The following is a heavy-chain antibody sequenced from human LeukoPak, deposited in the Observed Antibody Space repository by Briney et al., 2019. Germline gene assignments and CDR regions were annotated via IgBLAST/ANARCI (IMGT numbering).Heavy chain of an antibody. J-gene: IGHJ6*02. CDR1: GGTISSSSYY. CDR3: ASLGYCSSTSCYAGVYYYYGMDV. CDR2: IYYSGST. D-gene: IGHD2-2*01. V-gene: IGHV4-39*01. Sequence: PSETLSLTCTVSGGTISSSSYYWGWIRQPPGKGLEWIGSIYYSGSTYYNPSLKSRVTISVDTSKNQFSLKLSSVTAADTAVYYCASLGYCSSTSCYAGVYYYYGMDVWGQGTTVTVSS.